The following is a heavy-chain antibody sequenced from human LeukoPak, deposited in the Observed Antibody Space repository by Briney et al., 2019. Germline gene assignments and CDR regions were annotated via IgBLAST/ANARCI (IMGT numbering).Heavy chain of an antibody. CDR1: GYTFTGYY. D-gene: IGHD3-10*01. CDR2: INPNSGGT. Sequence: ASVKVSCKASGYTFTGYYMHWVRQAPGQGLEWMGWINPNSGGTNYAQKFQGRVTMTRDTSISTAYMELSRLRSDGTAVYYCARDASVYYGSGSYFDYWGQGTLVTVSS. V-gene: IGHV1-2*02. CDR3: ARDASVYYGSGSYFDY. J-gene: IGHJ4*02.